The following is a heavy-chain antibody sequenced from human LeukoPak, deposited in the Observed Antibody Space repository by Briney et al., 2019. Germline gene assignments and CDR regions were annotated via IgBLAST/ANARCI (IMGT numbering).Heavy chain of an antibody. CDR3: ARGRTIFGGVNSQGLDNWFDP. V-gene: IGHV1-69*01. J-gene: IGHJ5*02. D-gene: IGHD3-3*01. CDR1: GGTFSSYA. CDR2: IIPIFGTA. Sequence: SVKVSCKASGGTFSSYAISWVRQAPGQGLEWMGGIIPIFGTANYAQKFQGRVTITADESTSTAYMELSSLRSEDTAVYYCARGRTIFGGVNSQGLDNWFDPWGQGTLVTVSS.